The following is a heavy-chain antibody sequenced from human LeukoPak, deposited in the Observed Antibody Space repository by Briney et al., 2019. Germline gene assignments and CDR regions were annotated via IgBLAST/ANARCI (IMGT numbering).Heavy chain of an antibody. J-gene: IGHJ6*02. Sequence: PSETLSLTCTVSGGSVSSGSYYWSWIRQPPGKGLEWIGEIYHSGSTDYNPSLKSRVTISVDKSKNQFSLKLSSVTAADTAVYYCARVRTHALFHHGMDVWGQGTTVTVSS. CDR3: ARVRTHALFHHGMDV. D-gene: IGHD1-14*01. V-gene: IGHV4-61*01. CDR1: GGSVSSGSYY. CDR2: IYHSGST.